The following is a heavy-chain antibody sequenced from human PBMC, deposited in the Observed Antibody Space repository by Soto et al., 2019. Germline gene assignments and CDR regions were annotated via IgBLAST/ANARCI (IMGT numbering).Heavy chain of an antibody. J-gene: IGHJ4*02. Sequence: GGSLRLSCAASGFTFSSYAMSWVRQAPGKGLEWVSAISGSGGSTYYADSVKGRFTISRDNSKNTLYLQMNSLRAEDTAVYYCASRSGYDRGKGPYYFDYWGQGTLVTVSS. CDR2: ISGSGGST. V-gene: IGHV3-23*01. CDR1: GFTFSSYA. CDR3: ASRSGYDRGKGPYYFDY. D-gene: IGHD5-12*01.